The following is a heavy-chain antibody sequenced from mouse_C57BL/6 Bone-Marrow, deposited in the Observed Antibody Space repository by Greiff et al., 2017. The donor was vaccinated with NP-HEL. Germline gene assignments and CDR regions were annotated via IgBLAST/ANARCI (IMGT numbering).Heavy chain of an antibody. V-gene: IGHV1-81*01. CDR3: GREGGVDY. CDR1: GYTFTSYG. Sequence: VKLVESGAELARPGASVKLSCKASGYTFTSYGISWVKQRTGQGLEWIGEIYPRSGNTYYNEKFKGKATLTADNSSSTAYMELRSLTSEDSAVYFCGREGGVDYWGQGTTLTVSS. J-gene: IGHJ2*01. CDR2: IYPRSGNT.